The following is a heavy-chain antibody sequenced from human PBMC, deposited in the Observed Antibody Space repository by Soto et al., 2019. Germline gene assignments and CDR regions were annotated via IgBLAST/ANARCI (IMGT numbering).Heavy chain of an antibody. V-gene: IGHV1-69*02. J-gene: IGHJ4*02. CDR1: GGTFSSYT. Sequence: QVQLVQSGAEVKKPGSSVKVSCKASGGTFSSYTISWVRQAPGQGLEWMGRIIPILGIANYAQKFQGRVTITADKSTSTAYMELSSLRSEDTAVYYCARTPPTDIVLMVYARSASYFDYWGQGTLVTVSS. CDR3: ARTPPTDIVLMVYARSASYFDY. CDR2: IIPILGIA. D-gene: IGHD2-8*01.